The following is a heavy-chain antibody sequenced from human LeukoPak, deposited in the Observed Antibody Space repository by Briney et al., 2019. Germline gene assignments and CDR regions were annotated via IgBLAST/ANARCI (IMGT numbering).Heavy chain of an antibody. CDR2: IYYSGST. V-gene: IGHV4-39*07. D-gene: IGHD3-22*01. J-gene: IGHJ3*02. CDR1: GGSISSSSYY. Sequence: SETLSLTCTVSGGSISSSSYYWGWIRQPPVKGLEWIGSIYYSGSTYYNPSLKSRVTISVDTSKNQFSLKLSSVTAADTAVYYCARYFVYYDSSDAFDIWGQGTMVTVSS. CDR3: ARYFVYYDSSDAFDI.